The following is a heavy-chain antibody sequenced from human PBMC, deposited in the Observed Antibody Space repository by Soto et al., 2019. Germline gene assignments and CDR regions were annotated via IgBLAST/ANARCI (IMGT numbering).Heavy chain of an antibody. CDR2: IYYSGST. J-gene: IGHJ4*02. D-gene: IGHD6-13*01. V-gene: IGHV4-59*01. Sequence: PSETLSLTCTVSGGSISSYYWSWIRQPPGKGLEWIGYIYYSGSTNYNPSLKSRVTISVDTSKNQFSLKLSSVTAADTAVYYCASDSSWYQGGLVYWGQGTLVTVSS. CDR3: ASDSSWYQGGLVY. CDR1: GGSISSYY.